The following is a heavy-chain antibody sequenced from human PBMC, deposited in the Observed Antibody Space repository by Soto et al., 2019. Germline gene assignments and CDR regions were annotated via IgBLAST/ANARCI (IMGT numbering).Heavy chain of an antibody. J-gene: IGHJ6*02. CDR1: GGSISSSNW. V-gene: IGHV4-4*02. Sequence: SETLSLTCAVSGGSISSSNWWSWVRQPPGKGLEWIGEIYHSGSTNYNPSLKSRVTISVDKSKNPFSLKLSSVTAADTAVYYCARVIVVVPAAQIDYGMDVWGQGTTVTVSS. CDR3: ARVIVVVPAAQIDYGMDV. D-gene: IGHD2-2*01. CDR2: IYHSGST.